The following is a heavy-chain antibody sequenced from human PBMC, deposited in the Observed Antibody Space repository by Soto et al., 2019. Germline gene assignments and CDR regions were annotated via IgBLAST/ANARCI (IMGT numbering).Heavy chain of an antibody. CDR1: GYTFTSYA. D-gene: IGHD3-9*01. CDR3: ARVSAGYEPYYYYGMDV. J-gene: IGHJ6*02. CDR2: INAGNGNT. V-gene: IGHV1-3*01. Sequence: ASVKLSCNASGYTFTSYAMHWVRQAPGQRLEWMGWINAGNGNTKYSQKFQGRVTITRDTSASTAYMELSSLRSEDTAVYYCARVSAGYEPYYYYGMDVWGQGTTVTSP.